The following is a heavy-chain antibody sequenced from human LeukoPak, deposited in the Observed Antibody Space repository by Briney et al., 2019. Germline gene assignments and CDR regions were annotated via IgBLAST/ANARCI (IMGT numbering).Heavy chain of an antibody. CDR3: AREKRERWLQFHSLDY. J-gene: IGHJ4*02. Sequence: GASVKVSCKASGYTFTSYYMHWVRQAPGQGLEWMGIINPSGGSTSYAQKFQGRVTMTRDTSTSTVYMELSSLRSEDTAVYCCAREKRERWLQFHSLDYWGQGTLVTVSS. D-gene: IGHD5-24*01. CDR1: GYTFTSYY. CDR2: INPSGGST. V-gene: IGHV1-46*01.